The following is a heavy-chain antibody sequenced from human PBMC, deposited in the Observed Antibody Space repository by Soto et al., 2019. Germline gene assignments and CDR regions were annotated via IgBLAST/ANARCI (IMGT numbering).Heavy chain of an antibody. J-gene: IGHJ4*02. D-gene: IGHD6-13*01. CDR2: IYYSGST. CDR3: TRPEGGAAADRPLDY. CDR1: GGSVRSSTYY. V-gene: IGHV4-39*01. Sequence: QLRLQESGPGLVKSSETLSLTCTVSGGSVRSSTYYWGWIRQSPGKGLEWIGSIYYSGSTHNNPSLKSRVTMSVSTYTNHFSLKLMSVTAADTAIYYCTRPEGGAAADRPLDYWGQGTLVTVSS.